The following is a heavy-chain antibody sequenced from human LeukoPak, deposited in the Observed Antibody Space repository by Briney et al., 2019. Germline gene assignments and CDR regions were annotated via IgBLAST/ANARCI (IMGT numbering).Heavy chain of an antibody. Sequence: PSETLSLTCTVSGGSISSYYWSWIRQPPGKGLEWIGEINHSGSTNYNPSLKSRVTISVDSSKNQFSLKLNSVTAADTAVYYCARRGFVGGYSGSGSYDIGRDYYYYMDVWGKGTTVTISS. CDR3: ARRGFVGGYSGSGSYDIGRDYYYYMDV. V-gene: IGHV4-34*01. J-gene: IGHJ6*03. CDR1: GGSISSYY. CDR2: INHSGST. D-gene: IGHD3-10*01.